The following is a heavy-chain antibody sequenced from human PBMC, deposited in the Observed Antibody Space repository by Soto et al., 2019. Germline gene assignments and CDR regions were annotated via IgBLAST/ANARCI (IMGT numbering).Heavy chain of an antibody. J-gene: IGHJ4*02. CDR1: GASISGSYYY. V-gene: IGHV4-39*01. Sequence: SETLSLTCAVSGASISGSYYYWAWLRQSPGKGPEWIGSVFYTGFTSYNPSLESRVSVSVDTSKSQFSLKLSAVTAADTPVYYCATSQKGYNWNYFDHWGQGALVTVSS. D-gene: IGHD1-20*01. CDR2: VFYTGFT. CDR3: ATSQKGYNWNYFDH.